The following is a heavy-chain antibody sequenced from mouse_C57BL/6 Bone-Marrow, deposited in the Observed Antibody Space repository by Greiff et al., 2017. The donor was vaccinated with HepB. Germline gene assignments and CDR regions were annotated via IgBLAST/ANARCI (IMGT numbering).Heavy chain of an antibody. D-gene: IGHD1-1*01. J-gene: IGHJ2*01. Sequence: EVQGVESGGGLVKPGGSLKLSCAASGFTFSSYAMSWVRQTPEKRLEWVATISDGGSYTYYPDNVKGRFTISKDNAKNNLYLQMSHLKSEDTAMYYCARGFITTVFFDYWGQGTTHTVSS. V-gene: IGHV5-4*01. CDR3: ARGFITTVFFDY. CDR2: ISDGGSYT. CDR1: GFTFSSYA.